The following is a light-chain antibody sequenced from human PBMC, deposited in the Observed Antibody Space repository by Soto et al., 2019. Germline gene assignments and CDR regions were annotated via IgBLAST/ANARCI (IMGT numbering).Light chain of an antibody. V-gene: IGLV3-21*04. CDR1: KIGSKT. CDR3: QVWDSSSDHHYV. J-gene: IGLJ1*01. Sequence: SCELTQPPSVSVAPGKTARITCGGNKIGSKTVHRYQQKPGHAPVLVIYYDSDRPSGIPERFSGSNSGNTATLTISRVEAGDEADYYCQVWDSSSDHHYVFGTGTKVTVL. CDR2: YDS.